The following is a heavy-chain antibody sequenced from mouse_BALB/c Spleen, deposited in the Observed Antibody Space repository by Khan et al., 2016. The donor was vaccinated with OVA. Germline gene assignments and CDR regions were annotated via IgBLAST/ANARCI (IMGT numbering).Heavy chain of an antibody. J-gene: IGHJ2*01. CDR1: GYTFTTYW. CDR3: TRDRIDY. Sequence: VQLVESGAELAKPGASVKMSCKASGYTFTTYWMHWVKQRPGQGLEWIGYINPTSGYTDYNDKFKDRATLSADKSSSTAYMQLNSLTSEDSAVYYCTRDRIDYWGQGTTLTASS. CDR2: INPTSGYT. V-gene: IGHV1-7*01.